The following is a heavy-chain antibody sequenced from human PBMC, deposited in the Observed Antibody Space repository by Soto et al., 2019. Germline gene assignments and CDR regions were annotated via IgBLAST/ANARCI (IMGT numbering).Heavy chain of an antibody. CDR1: GGTFSNYA. Sequence: QVQLVQSGAEVKKPGSSVKVSCKASGGTFSNYAFSWVRQAPGQGLERLGGLMPIFGRAYYAQKFWGRVTITADESTTSAHMELSSLRSEDTAVYYCASWLKEAGIGLNYYYGMYVWGQGTTVTVSS. CDR3: ASWLKEAGIGLNYYYGMYV. D-gene: IGHD6-19*01. CDR2: LMPIFGRA. V-gene: IGHV1-69*12. J-gene: IGHJ6*02.